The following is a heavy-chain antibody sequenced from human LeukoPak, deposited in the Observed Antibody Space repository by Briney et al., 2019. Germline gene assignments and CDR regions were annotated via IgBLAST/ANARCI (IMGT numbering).Heavy chain of an antibody. CDR3: TRDGRTYSDFWSNYYHAMDV. Sequence: GGSLRLSCAASGFSFSSYAMHWVRQAPGKGLEWVAVISYDGNNEYYADSVRGRFIISRDNSRNTVYLHMDSLGVEDTAVYYCTRDGRTYSDFWSNYYHAMDVWGQGTTVTVSS. V-gene: IGHV3-30*04. J-gene: IGHJ6*02. CDR2: ISYDGNNE. D-gene: IGHD3-3*01. CDR1: GFSFSSYA.